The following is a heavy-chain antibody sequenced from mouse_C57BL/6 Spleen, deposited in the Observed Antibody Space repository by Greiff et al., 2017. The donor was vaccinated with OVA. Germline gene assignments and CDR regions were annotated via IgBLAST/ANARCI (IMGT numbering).Heavy chain of an antibody. CDR2: ISDGGSYT. CDR3: ARENLSAAWFAY. D-gene: IGHD1-1*01. J-gene: IGHJ3*01. CDR1: GFTFSSYA. Sequence: EVKLMESGGGLVKPGGSLKLSCAASGFTFSSYAMSWVRQTPEKRLEWVATISDGGSYTYYPDNVKGRFTISRDNAKNNLYLQMSHLKSEDTAMYYCARENLSAAWFAYWGQGTLVTVSA. V-gene: IGHV5-4*01.